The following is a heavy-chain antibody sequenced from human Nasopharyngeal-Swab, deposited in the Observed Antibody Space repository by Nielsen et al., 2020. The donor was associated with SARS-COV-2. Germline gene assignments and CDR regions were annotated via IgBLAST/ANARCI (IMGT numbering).Heavy chain of an antibody. V-gene: IGHV3-30*18. J-gene: IGHJ4*02. CDR3: ANAPRPTYDSSGYGLDY. Sequence: VRQAPGKGLEWVAVISYDGSNKYYADSVKGRFTISRDNSKNTLYLQMNSLRAEDTAVYYCANAPRPTYDSSGYGLDYWGQGTLVTVSS. CDR2: ISYDGSNK. D-gene: IGHD3-22*01.